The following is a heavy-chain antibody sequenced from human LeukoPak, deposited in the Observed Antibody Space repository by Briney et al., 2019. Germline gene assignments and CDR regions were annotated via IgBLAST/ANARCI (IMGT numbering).Heavy chain of an antibody. CDR1: GFTFSTYA. CDR2: IIDSGKTV. CDR3: ARADSTMVVWYFDY. Sequence: GGSLRLSCAASGFTFSTYAVNWVRQTPGKGLEWIAYIIDSGKTVYYADSVKGRFTISRDNAKNSLYPQMNSLRAEDTAVYYCARADSTMVVWYFDYWGQGALVTVSS. V-gene: IGHV3-48*01. J-gene: IGHJ4*02. D-gene: IGHD3-22*01.